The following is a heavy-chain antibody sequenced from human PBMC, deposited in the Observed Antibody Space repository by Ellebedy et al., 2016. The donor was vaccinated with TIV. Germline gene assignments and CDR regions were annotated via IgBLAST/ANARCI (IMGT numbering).Heavy chain of an antibody. V-gene: IGHV3-13*01. CDR1: GFTFSSYD. Sequence: GESLKISCAASGFTFSSYDMHWVRQVTGKGLEWVSGIGTAGDTYYADSVKGRLTISRDNSMDTLYLQMNSLGVGDTAVYYCAKLGFDILTGSGGMDVWGQGTTVTVSS. CDR3: AKLGFDILTGSGGMDV. D-gene: IGHD3-9*01. J-gene: IGHJ6*02. CDR2: IGTAGDT.